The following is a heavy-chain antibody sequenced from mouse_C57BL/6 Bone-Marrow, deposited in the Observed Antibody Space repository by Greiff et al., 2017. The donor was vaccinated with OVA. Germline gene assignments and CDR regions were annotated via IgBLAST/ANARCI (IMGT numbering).Heavy chain of an antibody. CDR2: IYPGSGST. J-gene: IGHJ2*01. D-gene: IGHD2-1*01. CDR1: GYTFTSYW. Sequence: QVQLQQSGAELVKPGASVKMSCKASGYTFTSYWITWVKQRPGQGLEWIGDIYPGSGSTNYNEKFKSKATLTVDTSSSTAYMQLSSLTSEDSAVYYCASIYYGNWDDYWGQGTTLTVSS. V-gene: IGHV1-55*01. CDR3: ASIYYGNWDDY.